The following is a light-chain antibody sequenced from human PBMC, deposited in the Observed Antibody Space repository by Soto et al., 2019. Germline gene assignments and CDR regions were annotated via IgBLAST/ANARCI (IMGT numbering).Light chain of an antibody. CDR3: CSYTVSGTYV. V-gene: IGLV2-14*01. J-gene: IGLJ1*01. CDR1: SSDVGGYNY. CDR2: AVS. Sequence: QSALTQPASVSGSTGQSITISCTGTSSDVGGYNYVSWYQQHPGKAPKLMIYAVSNRPSGVSNRFSGSKSGNTATLTISGLQAEDEADYYCCSYTVSGTYVFGTGTKVTVL.